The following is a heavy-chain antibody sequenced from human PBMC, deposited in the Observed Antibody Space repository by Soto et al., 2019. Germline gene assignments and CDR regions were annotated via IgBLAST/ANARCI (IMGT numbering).Heavy chain of an antibody. V-gene: IGHV4-30-4*01. J-gene: IGHJ4*02. CDR1: GGSISSGDYY. Sequence: PSETLSLTCTVSGGSISSGDYYWSWIRQPPGKGLEWIGYIYYSGSTYYNPSLKSRVTISVDTSKNQFSLKLSSVTAADTAVYYCARVAGYYDSSGYYLFDYWGQGTLVTVSS. D-gene: IGHD3-22*01. CDR2: IYYSGST. CDR3: ARVAGYYDSSGYYLFDY.